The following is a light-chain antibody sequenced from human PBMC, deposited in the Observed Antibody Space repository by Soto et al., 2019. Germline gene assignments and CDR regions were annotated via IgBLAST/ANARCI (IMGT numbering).Light chain of an antibody. CDR2: GAS. V-gene: IGKV3-20*01. Sequence: EIVLTQSPGTLSLSPGERATLSCRASQSVSSSYLAWYQQKPGQAPRLLIYGASSRATGIPDRFSGSGSGTDFTLTISRLEPEVFAVYYCQKYGSVYTLGQGTKGEIK. CDR3: QKYGSVYT. CDR1: QSVSSSY. J-gene: IGKJ2*01.